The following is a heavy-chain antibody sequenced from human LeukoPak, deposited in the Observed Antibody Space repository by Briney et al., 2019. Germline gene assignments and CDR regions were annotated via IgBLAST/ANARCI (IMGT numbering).Heavy chain of an antibody. CDR2: IQYDANNE. Sequence: GGSLRLSCAASGFTFSSYGMHWVRRAPGKGLEWVAFIQYDANNEYYTDSVKGRFTISRDDSKNTLYLQMNSLRAEDTAVYYCAKDSDYYGSRDYMDVWGKGTTVTVSS. J-gene: IGHJ6*03. CDR3: AKDSDYYGSRDYMDV. D-gene: IGHD3-10*01. V-gene: IGHV3-30*02. CDR1: GFTFSSYG.